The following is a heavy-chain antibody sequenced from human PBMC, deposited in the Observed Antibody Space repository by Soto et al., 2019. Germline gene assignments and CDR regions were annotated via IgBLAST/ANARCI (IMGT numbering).Heavy chain of an antibody. J-gene: IGHJ5*02. D-gene: IGHD2-2*02. CDR2: IWYDGSDK. CDR1: GFKFSDFV. CDR3: VRSSFCTTTTCYKLSWFAP. Sequence: QVQLVESGGGVVQPGESLRLACVTSGFKFSDFVMQWVRRAPGKGLECVAVIWYDGSDKYYADSVKGRFTIFRDHYKSTLYLQMNSLRAEDMAVYYFVRSSFCTTTTCYKLSWFAPWGQGTLVTVSS. V-gene: IGHV3-33*01.